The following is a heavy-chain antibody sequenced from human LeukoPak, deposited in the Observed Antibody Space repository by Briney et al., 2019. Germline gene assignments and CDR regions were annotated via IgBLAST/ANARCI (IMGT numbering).Heavy chain of an antibody. CDR1: GGSVTSTNW. Sequence: SGTLSLTCGVSGGSVTSTNWWTWVRQPPGEGLEWIGEVHLDGRTNYNPSLKSRLTISVDLSENHISLKLTSVTAADTAVYYCAREGGFFRPLDYSGQGTLVTVSS. V-gene: IGHV4-4*02. D-gene: IGHD3-3*01. CDR2: VHLDGRT. CDR3: AREGGFFRPLDY. J-gene: IGHJ4*02.